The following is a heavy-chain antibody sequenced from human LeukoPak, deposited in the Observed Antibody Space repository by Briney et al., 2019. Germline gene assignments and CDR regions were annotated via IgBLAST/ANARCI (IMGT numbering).Heavy chain of an antibody. V-gene: IGHV4-59*01. CDR2: IYYSGST. CDR1: GGSISSYY. J-gene: IGHJ4*02. CDR3: ARELITMMVVVNYFDY. Sequence: SETLSLTCTVSGGSISSYYWSWIRQPPGKGLEWIGYIYYSGSTNYNPSLKSRVTISVDTSKNQFSLKLSSVTAADTAVYYCARELITMMVVVNYFDYWGQGTLVTVSS. D-gene: IGHD3-22*01.